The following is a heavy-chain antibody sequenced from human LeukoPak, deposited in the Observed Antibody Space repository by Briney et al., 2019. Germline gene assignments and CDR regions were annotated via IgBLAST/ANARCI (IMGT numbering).Heavy chain of an antibody. CDR2: INPSGGST. CDR1: GYTFTSYY. CDR3: ARAPSTTDILTGYYIYWFDP. D-gene: IGHD3-9*01. J-gene: IGHJ5*02. Sequence: ASVKVSCKASGYTFTSYYMHWVRQAPGHGLEWMGIINPSGGSTSYAQKFQGRVTMTGDTSTSTVYMELSSLRSEDTAVYYCARAPSTTDILTGYYIYWFDPWGQGTLVTVSS. V-gene: IGHV1-46*01.